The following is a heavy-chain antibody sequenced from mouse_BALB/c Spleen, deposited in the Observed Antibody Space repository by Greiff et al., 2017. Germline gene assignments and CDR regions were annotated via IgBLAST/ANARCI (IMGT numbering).Heavy chain of an antibody. J-gene: IGHJ3*01. V-gene: IGHV3-6*02. D-gene: IGHD1-1*01. CDR3: APLLRYPAWFAY. CDR1: GYSITSGYY. CDR2: ISYDGSN. Sequence: EVQLQESGPGLVKPSQSLSLTCSVTGYSITSGYYWNWIRQFPGNKLEWRGYISYDGSNNYNPSLKNRISITRDTSKNQFFLKLNSVTTEDTATYYCAPLLRYPAWFAYWGQGTLVTVSA.